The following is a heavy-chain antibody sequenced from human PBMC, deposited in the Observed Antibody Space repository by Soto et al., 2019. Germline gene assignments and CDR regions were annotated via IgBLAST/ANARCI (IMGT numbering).Heavy chain of an antibody. CDR3: EKESRGVTIFGGGFGMDV. Sequence: QVQLVESGGRVVQPGRSLRLSCAASGFTFSSYGMHWVRQAPGKGLEWVAVISYDGSNIYYVDSVKGRFTISRDNFKNRRCLRMNRVRAEDTAVYYCEKESRGVTIFGGGFGMDVWGQGTTVTVSS. D-gene: IGHD3-3*01. CDR2: ISYDGSNI. V-gene: IGHV3-30*18. CDR1: GFTFSSYG. J-gene: IGHJ6*02.